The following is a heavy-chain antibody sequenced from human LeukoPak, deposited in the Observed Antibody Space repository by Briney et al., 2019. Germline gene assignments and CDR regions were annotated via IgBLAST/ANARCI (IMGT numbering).Heavy chain of an antibody. CDR3: IRGTVGAPGNDY. V-gene: IGHV3-74*01. CDR1: GFTFKHAW. J-gene: IGHJ4*02. Sequence: GGSLRLSCAASGFTFKHAWMSRVRQAPGKGLVWVSRIDTDGSFTGYADSVRGRFTISRDNAKNTLYLQMSSLRAEDTAVYYCIRGTVGAPGNDYWGQGTLVTVSS. D-gene: IGHD4-23*01. CDR2: IDTDGSFT.